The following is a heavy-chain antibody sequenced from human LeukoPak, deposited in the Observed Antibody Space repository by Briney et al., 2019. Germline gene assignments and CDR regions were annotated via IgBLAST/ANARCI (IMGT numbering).Heavy chain of an antibody. Sequence: AGGSLRLSCAASGFTFSNYWMSWVRQAPGKGLEWVANIKRDGSGKYYVDYVKGRFTISRDNAKNSLYLKLNSLTAEDTAVYYCARVELELDHFDYWGQGTLVSVSS. D-gene: IGHD1-7*01. V-gene: IGHV3-7*01. CDR3: ARVELELDHFDY. J-gene: IGHJ4*02. CDR1: GFTFSNYW. CDR2: IKRDGSGK.